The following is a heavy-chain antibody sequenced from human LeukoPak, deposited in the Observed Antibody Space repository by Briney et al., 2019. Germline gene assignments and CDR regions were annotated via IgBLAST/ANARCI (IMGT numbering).Heavy chain of an antibody. CDR1: GYTFTGYY. J-gene: IGHJ3*02. CDR2: INPNSGGT. V-gene: IGHV1-2*02. Sequence: ASVEVSCKASGYTFTGYYMHWVRQAPGQGLEWMGWINPNSGGTNYAQKFQGRVTMTRDTSISTAYMELSRLRSDDTAVYYCAREMVVVVTASEAFDIWGQGTMVTVSS. D-gene: IGHD2-21*02. CDR3: AREMVVVVTASEAFDI.